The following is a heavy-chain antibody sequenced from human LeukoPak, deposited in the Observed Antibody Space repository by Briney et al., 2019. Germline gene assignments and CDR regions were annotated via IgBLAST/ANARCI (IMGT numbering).Heavy chain of an antibody. Sequence: SSETLSLTCTVSGYSISSGYYWGWIRQPPGKGLEWIGSIYHSGRTFYNPSLKSRVTISVDTSKNQFSLKLTSVTAADTAVYYCARAYSSSWYRLVWGQGTLVTVSS. CDR3: ARAYSSSWYRLV. CDR1: GYSISSGYY. J-gene: IGHJ4*02. CDR2: IYHSGRT. D-gene: IGHD6-13*01. V-gene: IGHV4-38-2*02.